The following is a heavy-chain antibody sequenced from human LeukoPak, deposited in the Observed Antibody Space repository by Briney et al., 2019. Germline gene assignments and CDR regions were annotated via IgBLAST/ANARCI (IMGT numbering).Heavy chain of an antibody. CDR1: GFTFRTSG. CDR3: AKDGGTLWDH. CDR2: ISSSGTTI. J-gene: IGHJ4*02. V-gene: IGHV3-48*01. Sequence: GGSLRLSCAASGFTFRTSGMNWVRQAPGKGLEWVSYISSSGTTISYAQSVKGRFTITRDNAQNSLTLHMNTLRADDTAVYYCAKDGGTLWDHWGQGTLVTVSS. D-gene: IGHD1-26*01.